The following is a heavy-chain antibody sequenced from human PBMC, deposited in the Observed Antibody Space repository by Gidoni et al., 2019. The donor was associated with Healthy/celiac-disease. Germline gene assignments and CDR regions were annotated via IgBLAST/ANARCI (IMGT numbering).Heavy chain of an antibody. J-gene: IGHJ3*02. CDR2: INPNSGGT. CDR1: GYTFTGYY. CDR3: ARDPTYRFSDRDAFDI. D-gene: IGHD3-3*01. Sequence: QVQLVQSGAEVTKPGASVKVSCKASGYTFTGYYMHWVRQAPGQGLEWMGWINPNSGGTNDAQKFQGRVTMTRDTSISTAYMELSRLRSDDTAVYYCARDPTYRFSDRDAFDIWGQGTMVTVSS. V-gene: IGHV1-2*02.